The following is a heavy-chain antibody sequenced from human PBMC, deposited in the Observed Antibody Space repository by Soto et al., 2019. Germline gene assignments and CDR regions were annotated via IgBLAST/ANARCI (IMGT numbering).Heavy chain of an antibody. D-gene: IGHD5-18*01. CDR2: IIPILGIA. CDR1: GGTFSSYT. CDR3: ARDDGDGYSYGTDYYGMDV. J-gene: IGHJ6*02. V-gene: IGHV1-69*08. Sequence: QVQLVQSGAEVKKPGSSVKVSCKASGGTFSSYTISWVRQAPGQGLEWMGRIIPILGIANYAQKFQGRVTITADKSTNTAYMELRSLRSENPAVYYCARDDGDGYSYGTDYYGMDVWGQGTTVTVSS.